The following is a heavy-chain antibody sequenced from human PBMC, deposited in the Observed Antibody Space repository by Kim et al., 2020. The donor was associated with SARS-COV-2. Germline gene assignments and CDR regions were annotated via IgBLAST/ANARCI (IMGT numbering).Heavy chain of an antibody. CDR3: AKVVYYYGSGSYPDY. V-gene: IGHV3-23*01. Sequence: DSVKGRFTISRENAKNTLYLQMNSLRAEDTALYYSAKVVYYYGSGSYPDYWGQGTLVTVSS. D-gene: IGHD3-10*01. J-gene: IGHJ4*02.